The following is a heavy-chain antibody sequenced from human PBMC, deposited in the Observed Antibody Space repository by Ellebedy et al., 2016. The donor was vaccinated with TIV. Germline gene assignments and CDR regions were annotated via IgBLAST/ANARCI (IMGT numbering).Heavy chain of an antibody. Sequence: ASVKVSCXASGYTFTSYGISWVRQAPGQGLEWMGWISAYNGNTNYAQKLQGRVTMTTDTSTSTAYMELSSLRSEDTAVYYCVYGIGRELQGYWGQGTLVTVSS. CDR3: VYGIGRELQGY. CDR1: GYTFTSYG. CDR2: ISAYNGNT. V-gene: IGHV1-18*01. J-gene: IGHJ4*02. D-gene: IGHD1-26*01.